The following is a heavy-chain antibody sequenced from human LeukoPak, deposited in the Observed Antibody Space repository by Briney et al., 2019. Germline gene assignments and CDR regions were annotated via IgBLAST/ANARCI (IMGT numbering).Heavy chain of an antibody. CDR3: ARPWGPYYGSGSYYY. V-gene: IGHV3-21*01. D-gene: IGHD3-10*01. J-gene: IGHJ4*02. CDR2: ISSSSSYI. Sequence: KPGGSLRLSCAASGFTFSSYSMNWVRQAPGKGLEWVSSISSSSSYIYYADSVKGRFTISRDNAKNSLYLQMNSLRAEDTAVYYCARPWGPYYGSGSYYYWGQGTLVTVSS. CDR1: GFTFSSYS.